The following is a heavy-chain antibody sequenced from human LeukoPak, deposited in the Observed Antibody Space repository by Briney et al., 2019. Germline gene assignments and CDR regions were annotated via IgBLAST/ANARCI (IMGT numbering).Heavy chain of an antibody. V-gene: IGHV3-7*01. CDR3: AREWHATFDC. CDR1: GFTFSSYW. CDR2: IKQDGSEK. J-gene: IGHJ4*02. D-gene: IGHD1-26*01. Sequence: GGSLRLSCADSGFTFSSYWMSWVRQAAGKGLEWVANIKQDGSEKYYVDSVKGRFTISRDNAKNSLYLQMNSLRAEDTAVYYCAREWHATFDCWGQGILVTVSS.